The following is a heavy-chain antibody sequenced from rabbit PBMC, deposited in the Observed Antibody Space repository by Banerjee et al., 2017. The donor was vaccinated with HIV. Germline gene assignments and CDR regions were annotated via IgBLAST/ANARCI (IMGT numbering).Heavy chain of an antibody. V-gene: IGHV1S47*01. CDR2: IDPDFRNI. D-gene: IGHD1-1*01. Sequence: LVESGGGLVQPGGSLKLSCKASGFDFSSYGVSWVRQAPGKGLEWIGYIDPDFRNINYASWVNGRFTISGHNAQNTLYLQLNSLTAADTATYFCARWDSGIGSGWSLDLWGPGTLVTVS. CDR3: ARWDSGIGSGWSLDL. CDR1: GFDFSSYG. J-gene: IGHJ3*01.